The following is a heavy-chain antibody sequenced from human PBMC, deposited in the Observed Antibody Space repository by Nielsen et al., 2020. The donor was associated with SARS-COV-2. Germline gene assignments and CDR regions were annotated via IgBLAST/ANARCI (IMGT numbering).Heavy chain of an antibody. CDR2: INAGNGNT. D-gene: IGHD1-7*01. Sequence: ASVKVSCKASGYTFTSYAMHWVRQAPGQRLEWMGWINAGNGNTKYSQKFQGRVTITRDTSASTAYMELSSLRSEDTAVYYCARVHLAGTNVRYFDYWGQGTLVTVSS. CDR3: ARVHLAGTNVRYFDY. V-gene: IGHV1-3*01. J-gene: IGHJ4*02. CDR1: GYTFTSYA.